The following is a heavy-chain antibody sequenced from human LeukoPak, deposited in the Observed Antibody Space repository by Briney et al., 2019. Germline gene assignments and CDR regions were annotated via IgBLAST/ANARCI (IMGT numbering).Heavy chain of an antibody. CDR1: GGTFSSYA. CDR3: ARADPGSSSSPWFDP. V-gene: IGHV1-69*04. D-gene: IGHD6-6*01. CDR2: IIPILGIA. Sequence: ASVKVSCKASGGTFSSYAISWGRQAPGQGLEWMGRIIPILGIANYAQKFQGRVTITADKSTSTAYMELSSLRSEDTAVYYCARADPGSSSSPWFDPWGQGTLVTVSS. J-gene: IGHJ5*02.